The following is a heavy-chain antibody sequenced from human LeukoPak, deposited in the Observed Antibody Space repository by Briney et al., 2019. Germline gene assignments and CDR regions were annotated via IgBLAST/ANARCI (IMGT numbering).Heavy chain of an antibody. CDR3: ASHRKGYPRVSVY. CDR2: IYHSGST. Sequence: SETLSLTCAVSGYSISSGYYWGWIRQPPGKGLEWIGSIYHSGSTYYNPSLKSRVTISVDTSKNQFSLKLSSVTAADTAVYYCASHRKGYPRVSVYWGQGTLVTVSS. V-gene: IGHV4-38-2*01. CDR1: GYSISSGYY. J-gene: IGHJ4*02. D-gene: IGHD2-15*01.